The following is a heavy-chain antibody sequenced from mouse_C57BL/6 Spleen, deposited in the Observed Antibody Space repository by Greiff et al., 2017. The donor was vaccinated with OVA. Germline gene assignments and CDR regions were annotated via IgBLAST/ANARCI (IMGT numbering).Heavy chain of an antibody. CDR2: ISYSGST. Sequence: EVQVVESGPGMVKPSQSLSLTCTVTGYSITSGYDWHWIRHFPGNKLEWMGYISYSGSTNYNPSLKSRISITHDTSKNHFFLKLNSVTTEDTATYYCAGGITTVGFDYWGQGTTLTVSS. CDR1: GYSITSGYD. D-gene: IGHD1-1*01. J-gene: IGHJ2*01. CDR3: AGGITTVGFDY. V-gene: IGHV3-1*01.